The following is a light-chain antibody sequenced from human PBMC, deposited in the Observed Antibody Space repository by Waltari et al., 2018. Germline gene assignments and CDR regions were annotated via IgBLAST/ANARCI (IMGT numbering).Light chain of an antibody. CDR1: QSVSSY. J-gene: IGKJ1*01. V-gene: IGKV3-15*01. CDR2: GAS. CDR3: QQYNNWPSWT. Sequence: EIVMTQSPATLSVSPGERATPPCRASQSVSSYLAWYQQKPGQAPRLLIYGASTRATGIPARFSGSGSGTEFTLTISSLQSEDFAIYYCQQYNNWPSWTFGQGTKVEIK.